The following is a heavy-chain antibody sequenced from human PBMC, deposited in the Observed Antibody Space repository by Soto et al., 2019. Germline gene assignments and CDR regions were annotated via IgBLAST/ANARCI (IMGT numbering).Heavy chain of an antibody. CDR3: ARVNQQQLCLYYYYYVMDV. J-gene: IGHJ6*02. D-gene: IGHD6-13*01. V-gene: IGHV3-33*01. CDR2: IWYDGSNK. Sequence: GGSLRLSCAASGFTFSSYGMHWVRQAPGKGLEWVAVIWYDGSNKYYADSVKGRFTISRDNSKNTLYLQMNSLRAEDTAVYYCARVNQQQLCLYYYYYVMDVWDRGTTVTVSS. CDR1: GFTFSSYG.